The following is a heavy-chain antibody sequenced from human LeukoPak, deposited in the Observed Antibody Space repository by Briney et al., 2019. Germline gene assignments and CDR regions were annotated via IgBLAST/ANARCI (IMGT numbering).Heavy chain of an antibody. V-gene: IGHV1-8*01. CDR1: GYTFTSYD. D-gene: IGHD6-19*01. Sequence: ASVKVSCKASGYTFTSYDINWVRQATGQGLEWMGWMNPNSGNTGYAQKFQGRVTMTRNTSISTAYMELSSLRSEDTAVYYCAREYSSGWNYYMDVWGKGTTVTVSS. CDR2: MNPNSGNT. CDR3: AREYSSGWNYYMDV. J-gene: IGHJ6*03.